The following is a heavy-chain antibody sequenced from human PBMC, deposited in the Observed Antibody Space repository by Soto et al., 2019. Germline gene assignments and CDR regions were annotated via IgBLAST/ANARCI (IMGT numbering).Heavy chain of an antibody. CDR2: ISSSSYI. V-gene: IGHV3-21*01. J-gene: IGHJ4*02. Sequence: GGSLRLSCAASGFTFSSYSMNWVRRAPGKGLEWVSSISSSSYIYYADSVKGRFTISRDNAKNSLYLQMNSLRDEDTAVYYCARDLDANWNYHLPYFDYWGQGTLVTVSS. D-gene: IGHD1-7*01. CDR3: ARDLDANWNYHLPYFDY. CDR1: GFTFSSYS.